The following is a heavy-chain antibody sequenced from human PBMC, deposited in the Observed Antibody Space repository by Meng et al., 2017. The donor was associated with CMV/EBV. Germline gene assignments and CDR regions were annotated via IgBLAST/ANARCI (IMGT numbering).Heavy chain of an antibody. CDR1: GFTFSSFA. CDR3: ASAEIFGIRFYFDY. CDR2: ISYDGSNK. Sequence: GESLKISCAASGFTFSSFAMHWVRQAPGKGLEWVAVISYDGSNKYYADSVKGRFTISRDNSKNTLYLQMNSLRAEDTAVYYCASAEIFGIRFYFDYWGQGTLVTVSS. V-gene: IGHV3-30*04. D-gene: IGHD3-3*01. J-gene: IGHJ4*02.